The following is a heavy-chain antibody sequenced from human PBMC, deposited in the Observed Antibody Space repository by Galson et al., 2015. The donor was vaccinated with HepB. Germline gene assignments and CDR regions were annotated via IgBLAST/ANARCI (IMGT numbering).Heavy chain of an antibody. J-gene: IGHJ4*02. D-gene: IGHD7-27*01. CDR2: IKQDGTEK. CDR3: ARENWGTLDY. Sequence: SLRLSCAASGFTFRTYWMAWVRQAPGGGLEWVASIKQDGTEKDSVDSAKGRFIHSRDNARDLLFLQMNSLRVEDTAVYYCARENWGTLDYWGQGALVTVPS. V-gene: IGHV3-7*03. CDR1: GFTFRTYW.